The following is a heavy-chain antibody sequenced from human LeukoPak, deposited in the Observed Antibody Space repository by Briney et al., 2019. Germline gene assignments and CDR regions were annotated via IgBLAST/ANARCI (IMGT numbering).Heavy chain of an antibody. CDR1: GFTFSSYW. D-gene: IGHD5-12*01. V-gene: IGHV3-74*01. CDR2: INSDGSST. CDR3: AREGYSGYDFRWFDP. J-gene: IGHJ5*02. Sequence: GGSLRLSCAASGFTFSSYWMHWVRQAPGKGLVWVSRINSDGSSTSYADSVKGRFTNSRDNAKNTLYLQMNSLRAEDTAVYYCAREGYSGYDFRWFDPWGQGTLVTVSS.